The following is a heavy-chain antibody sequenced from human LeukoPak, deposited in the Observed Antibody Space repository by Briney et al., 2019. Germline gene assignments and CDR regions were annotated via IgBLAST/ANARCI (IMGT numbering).Heavy chain of an antibody. V-gene: IGHV1-18*01. CDR3: ARHYLGSGSEDY. J-gene: IGHJ4*02. CDR1: GYSFSSFG. D-gene: IGHD3-10*01. Sequence: ASVKVSCKASGYSFSSFGITWVRQAPGQGLEWMGWISRHNGNTDYAQRFRGRVTLTIDTSTTTADMEVRDLIPDDTAVYYWARHYLGSGSEDYWGQGTLVSVSS. CDR2: ISRHNGNT.